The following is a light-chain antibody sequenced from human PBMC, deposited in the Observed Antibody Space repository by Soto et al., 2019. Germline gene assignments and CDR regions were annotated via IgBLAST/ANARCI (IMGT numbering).Light chain of an antibody. Sequence: QSALTQPASVSGSPGQSITISCTGTSSDVGAYNYVSWYQHHPGKAPKLMIYEVSNRPSGVSNRFSGSKSGNTASLTISGLQAEDEADYYCSLYTSSNTRVFGGGTKLTVL. V-gene: IGLV2-14*01. J-gene: IGLJ3*02. CDR2: EVS. CDR1: SSDVGAYNY. CDR3: SLYTSSNTRV.